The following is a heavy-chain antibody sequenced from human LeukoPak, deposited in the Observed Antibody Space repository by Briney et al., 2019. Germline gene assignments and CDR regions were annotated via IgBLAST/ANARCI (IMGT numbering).Heavy chain of an antibody. J-gene: IGHJ5*02. Sequence: ASVKVSCKASGYTFTSYYMHWVRQAPGQGLEWMGIINPSGGSTSYAQKFQGRVTMTRDTSTSTVYMKLSSLRSEDTAVYYCARAARIQSGSYSDWFDPWGQGTLVTVSS. V-gene: IGHV1-46*01. CDR2: INPSGGST. CDR3: ARAARIQSGSYSDWFDP. CDR1: GYTFTSYY. D-gene: IGHD1-26*01.